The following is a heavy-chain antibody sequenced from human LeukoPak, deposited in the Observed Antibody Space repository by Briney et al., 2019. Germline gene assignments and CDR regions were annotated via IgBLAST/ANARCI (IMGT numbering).Heavy chain of an antibody. CDR2: ISGSGGST. D-gene: IGHD4-17*01. CDR3: ANVFGDGDLLD. J-gene: IGHJ4*02. CDR1: GFTFSSYA. V-gene: IGHV3-23*01. Sequence: GGSLRLSCAASGFTFSSYATSWVRQAPGKGLEWVSAISGSGGSTYYADSVKGRFTISRDNSKNTLYLQMNSLRAEDTAVYYCANVFGDGDLLDWGQGTLVTVSS.